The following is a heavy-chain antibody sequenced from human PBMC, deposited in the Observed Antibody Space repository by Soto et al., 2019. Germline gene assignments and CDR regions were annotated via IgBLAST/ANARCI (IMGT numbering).Heavy chain of an antibody. Sequence: SETLSLTCTVPGASISSSYWSWIRQSPGKGLEWIRYVYYSGSTNYNPSLKSRVTISVDTSKNQFSLKLSSVTAADTAVYYCARGYYDTSGQSNTFDIWGQGKMVT. CDR3: ARGYYDTSGQSNTFDI. CDR1: GASISSSY. J-gene: IGHJ3*02. D-gene: IGHD3-22*01. CDR2: VYYSGST. V-gene: IGHV4-59*01.